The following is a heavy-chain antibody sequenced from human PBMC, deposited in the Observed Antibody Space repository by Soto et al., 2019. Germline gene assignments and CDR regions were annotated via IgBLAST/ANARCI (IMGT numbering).Heavy chain of an antibody. CDR1: GYTFTSYD. V-gene: IGHV1-8*01. D-gene: IGHD3-3*01. J-gene: IGHJ4*02. Sequence: ASVKVSCKASGYTFTSYDINWVRQATGQGLEWMGWMNPNSGNTGYAQKFQGRVTMTRNTSISTAYMELSSLRSEDTAVYYCARGSRITIFGVVISPFDYWGQGTLVTVSS. CDR3: ARGSRITIFGVVISPFDY. CDR2: MNPNSGNT.